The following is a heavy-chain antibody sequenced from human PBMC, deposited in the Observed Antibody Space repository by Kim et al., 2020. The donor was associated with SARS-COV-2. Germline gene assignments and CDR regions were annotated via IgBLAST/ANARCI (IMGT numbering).Heavy chain of an antibody. D-gene: IGHD3-22*01. CDR1: GYSFTSYW. CDR2: IDPSDSYT. J-gene: IGHJ6*02. CDR3: ASTGLGYDSRPVGMDV. Sequence: GESLKISCKGSGYSFTSYWISWVRQMPGKGLEWMGRIDPSDSYTNYSPSFQGHVTISADKSISTAYLQWSSLKASDTAMYYCASTGLGYDSRPVGMDVWGQGTTVTVSS. V-gene: IGHV5-10-1*01.